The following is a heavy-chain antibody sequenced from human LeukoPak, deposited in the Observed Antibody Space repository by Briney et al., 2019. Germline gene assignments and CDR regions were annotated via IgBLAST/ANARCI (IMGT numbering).Heavy chain of an antibody. CDR3: ARKGRGIYYFAY. Sequence: PGGSLRLSCTASGFTFRTYAMNWVRQAPGKGLEWVSAISGSGDSTYYADSVKGRFTISRDNSKNTLYLQMNSLRPEDTAVYYCARKGRGIYYFAYWGKGTLVTVSS. V-gene: IGHV3-23*01. CDR1: GFTFRTYA. CDR2: ISGSGDST. D-gene: IGHD3-16*01. J-gene: IGHJ4*02.